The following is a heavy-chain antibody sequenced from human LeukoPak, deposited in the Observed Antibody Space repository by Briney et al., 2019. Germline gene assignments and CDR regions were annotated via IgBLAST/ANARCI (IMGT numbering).Heavy chain of an antibody. CDR2: INPNSGGT. CDR3: ARALQDIVVVVAYDY. Sequence: GASVTVSCKASGYTFTGYYMHWVRHAPGQGIEWKGWINPNSGGTNYAQKFQGRVTMTRDTSISTAYMELSRLRSDDTAVYYCARALQDIVVVVAYDYWGQGTLVTVSS. D-gene: IGHD2-15*01. V-gene: IGHV1-2*02. J-gene: IGHJ4*02. CDR1: GYTFTGYY.